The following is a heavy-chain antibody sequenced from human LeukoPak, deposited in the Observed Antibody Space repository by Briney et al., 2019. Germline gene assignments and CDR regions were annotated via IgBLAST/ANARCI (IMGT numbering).Heavy chain of an antibody. D-gene: IGHD3-10*01. Sequence: GGSLRLSCAASGFTFSSYAMSWVRQAPGKGLEWVSLISGTGGSTYSADSVKGRFTISRDNSKNTLYLQMNSLRAEDTAVYYCAKDRHYYGSGSFYTYFDYWGQGTLVTVSS. J-gene: IGHJ4*02. CDR3: AKDRHYYGSGSFYTYFDY. CDR1: GFTFSSYA. V-gene: IGHV3-23*01. CDR2: ISGTGGST.